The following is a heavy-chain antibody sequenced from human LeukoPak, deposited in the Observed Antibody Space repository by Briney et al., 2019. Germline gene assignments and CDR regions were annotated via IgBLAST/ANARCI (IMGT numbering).Heavy chain of an antibody. CDR1: GGSFSAFH. Sequence: SETLSLTCAVYGGSFSAFHWNWIRQSPAKGLEWLGEMKQSGTPRYNPSLQSRVPISVDKSKTTFSLNVRSVTAADTAVYYCASRPFLYGFRTYFDNWAQGTLVTVSS. V-gene: IGHV4-34*01. CDR2: MKQSGTP. CDR3: ASRPFLYGFRTYFDN. D-gene: IGHD3-10*01. J-gene: IGHJ4*02.